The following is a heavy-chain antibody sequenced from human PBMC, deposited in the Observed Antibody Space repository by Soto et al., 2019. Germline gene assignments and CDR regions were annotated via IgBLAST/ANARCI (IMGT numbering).Heavy chain of an antibody. CDR1: GGSVSSGNYY. J-gene: IGHJ5*02. D-gene: IGHD2-15*01. CDR2: IYYPGST. V-gene: IGHV4-61*01. CDR3: ASALYFSGGSCSFDP. Sequence: QVQLQESGPGLVKPSETLSLTCTVSGGSVSSGNYYWSWIRQPPGKGMGWIGFIYYPGSTSHNPSLKSRVTISMDTCKILFSLTLTSVTAADTAVYYCASALYFSGGSCSFDPWGQGTLVTVSS.